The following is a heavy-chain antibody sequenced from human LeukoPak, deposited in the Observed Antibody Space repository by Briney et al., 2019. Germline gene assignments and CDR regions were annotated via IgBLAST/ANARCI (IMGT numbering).Heavy chain of an antibody. CDR2: TYYRSKWYS. CDR3: ARGGSSMTVSLFAS. Sequence: SQTPSLTCVISGDSFSNNGAAWNWIRQSPSRGLEWLGRTYYRSKWYSDSAVSVKGRITISADTSKNQFSLQLQSVTPEDTAVYFCARGGSSMTVSLFASWGQGTLVTVSS. D-gene: IGHD3-22*01. V-gene: IGHV6-1*01. J-gene: IGHJ4*02. CDR1: GDSFSNNGAA.